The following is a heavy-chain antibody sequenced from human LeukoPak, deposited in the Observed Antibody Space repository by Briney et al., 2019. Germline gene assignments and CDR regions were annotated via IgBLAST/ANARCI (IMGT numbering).Heavy chain of an antibody. CDR3: AREKRSIVGATANAFDI. J-gene: IGHJ3*02. D-gene: IGHD1-26*01. CDR1: GYTFTSYY. CDR2: INPSGGST. Sequence: ASVKVSCKASGYTFTSYYMHWVRQAPGQGLEWMGMINPSGGSTSYAQKFQGRVTMTRDTSTSTVYMELSSLRSEDTAVYYCAREKRSIVGATANAFDIWGQGTMVTVSS. V-gene: IGHV1-46*01.